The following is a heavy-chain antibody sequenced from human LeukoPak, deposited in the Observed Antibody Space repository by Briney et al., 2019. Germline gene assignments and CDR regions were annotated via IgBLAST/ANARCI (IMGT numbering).Heavy chain of an antibody. CDR3: AQTYVSSGYYRSLDY. D-gene: IGHD3-22*01. J-gene: IGHJ4*02. Sequence: GASVKVSCKASGGTFSSYAISWVRQAPGQGLEWMGGIIPIFGTANYAQKFQGRVTITADESTSTAYMELSSLRSEDTAVYYCAQTYVSSGYYRSLDYWGQGTLVTVSS. CDR2: IIPIFGTA. CDR1: GGTFSSYA. V-gene: IGHV1-69*13.